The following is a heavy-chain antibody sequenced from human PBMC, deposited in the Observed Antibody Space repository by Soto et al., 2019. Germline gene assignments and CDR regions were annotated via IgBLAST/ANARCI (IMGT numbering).Heavy chain of an antibody. V-gene: IGHV1-69*13. CDR1: GGTFSSYA. Sequence: ASVKVSCKASGGTFSSYAISWVRQAPGQGLEWMGGIIPIFGTANYAQRFQGRLTITADESTSTAYMELSSLRSEDTAVYYCAYGLTDLEAFDIWGQGTTVTVSS. CDR3: AYGLTDLEAFDI. D-gene: IGHD3-16*01. CDR2: IIPIFGTA. J-gene: IGHJ3*02.